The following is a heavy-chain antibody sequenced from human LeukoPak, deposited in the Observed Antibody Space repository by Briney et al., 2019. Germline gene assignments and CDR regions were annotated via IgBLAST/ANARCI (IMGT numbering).Heavy chain of an antibody. CDR3: AKGAQGNYYDSGNYYMMD. CDR2: ISGSGGST. CDR1: GFTFNNYD. D-gene: IGHD3-10*01. J-gene: IGHJ4*02. V-gene: IGHV3-23*01. Sequence: GGSLRLSCAASGFTFNNYDMNWVRQAPGKGLERVSSISGSGGSTYYADSVKGQFTISRDNSKNTVHLQMTRLRDEDTALYYCAKGAQGNYYDSGNYYMMDWGQGTLVTVSS.